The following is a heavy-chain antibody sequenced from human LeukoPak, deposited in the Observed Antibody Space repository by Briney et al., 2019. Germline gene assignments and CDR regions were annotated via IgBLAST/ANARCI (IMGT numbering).Heavy chain of an antibody. CDR3: ATIPSYDSSGYDPS. CDR2: INWNGGST. CDR1: GFTFDDYG. Sequence: GGSLRLSCAASGFTFDDYGMSWVRQAPGKGLEWVSGINWNGGSTGYADSVKGRFTISRDNAKNSLYLQMNSLRAEDTALYHCATIPSYDSSGYDPSWGQGTLVTVSS. V-gene: IGHV3-20*01. D-gene: IGHD3-22*01. J-gene: IGHJ5*02.